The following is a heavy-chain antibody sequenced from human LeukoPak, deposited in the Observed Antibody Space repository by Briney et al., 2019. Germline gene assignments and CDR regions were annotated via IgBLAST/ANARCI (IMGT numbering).Heavy chain of an antibody. J-gene: IGHJ4*02. CDR3: ARDSPIAAAGIDY. D-gene: IGHD6-13*01. Sequence: PSETLSLTCTVSGGSISSGSYYWSWIRQPAGKGLEWIGRIYTSGSTNYNPSLKSRVTISVDRSKNQFSLKLSSVTAADTAVYYCARDSPIAAAGIDYWGQGTLVTVSS. CDR2: IYTSGST. V-gene: IGHV4-61*02. CDR1: GGSISSGSYY.